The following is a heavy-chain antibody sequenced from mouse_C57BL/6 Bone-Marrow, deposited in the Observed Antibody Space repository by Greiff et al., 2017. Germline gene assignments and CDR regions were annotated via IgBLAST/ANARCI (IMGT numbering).Heavy chain of an antibody. CDR2: IYPGSGNT. V-gene: IGHV1-66*01. CDR1: GYSFTSYY. CDR3: AREGHYYGYYFDY. D-gene: IGHD1-1*01. J-gene: IGHJ2*01. Sequence: VQLQESGPELVKPGASVKISCKASGYSFTSYYIHWVKQRPGQGLEWIGWIYPGSGNTKYNEKFKGKATLTADTSSSTAYMQLSSLTSEDSAVYYCAREGHYYGYYFDYWGQGTTLTVSS.